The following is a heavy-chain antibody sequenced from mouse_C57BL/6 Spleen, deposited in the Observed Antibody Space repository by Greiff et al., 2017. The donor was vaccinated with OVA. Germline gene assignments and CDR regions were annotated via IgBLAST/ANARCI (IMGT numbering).Heavy chain of an antibody. Sequence: QVQLQQPGAELVMPGASVKLSCKASGYTFTSYWMHWVKQRPGQGLEWIGEIDPSDSYTNYNQKFKGKSTLTVDKSSSTAYMQLSSLTSEDSAVYYCARREGSSYEGDAMDYWGQGTSVTVSS. V-gene: IGHV1-69*01. CDR3: ARREGSSYEGDAMDY. D-gene: IGHD1-1*01. J-gene: IGHJ4*01. CDR2: IDPSDSYT. CDR1: GYTFTSYW.